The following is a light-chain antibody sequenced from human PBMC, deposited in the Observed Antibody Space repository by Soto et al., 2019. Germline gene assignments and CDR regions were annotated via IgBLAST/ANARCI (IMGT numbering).Light chain of an antibody. CDR3: QQHNSNSGT. V-gene: IGKV1-5*01. CDR2: DAS. Sequence: DIQMTQSPSTLSASVGDRVTITCRASQSISNWLAWYQQKPGKAPKLLIYDASSLESGVPSRFSGSGSGTEFTLTISSLQTDDFETYYCQQHNSNSGTFGQGTKV. J-gene: IGKJ1*01. CDR1: QSISNW.